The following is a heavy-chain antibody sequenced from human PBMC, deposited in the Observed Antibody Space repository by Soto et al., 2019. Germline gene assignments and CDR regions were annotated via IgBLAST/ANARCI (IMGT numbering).Heavy chain of an antibody. CDR1: GFTFSSYG. CDR3: AKDSVSPYLSSWYPATDYHYGMDV. J-gene: IGHJ6*02. D-gene: IGHD6-13*01. CDR2: ISYDGSNK. V-gene: IGHV3-30*18. Sequence: QVQLVESGGGVVQPGRSLRLSCAASGFTFSSYGMHWVRQAPGKGLEWVAVISYDGSNKYYADSVKGRFTISRDNSKNTLYLQMHSLRAEDTAVYYCAKDSVSPYLSSWYPATDYHYGMDVWGQGTTVTVSS.